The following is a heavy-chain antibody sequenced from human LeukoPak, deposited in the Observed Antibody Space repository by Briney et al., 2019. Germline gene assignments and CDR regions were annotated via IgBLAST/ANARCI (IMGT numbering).Heavy chain of an antibody. J-gene: IGHJ4*02. CDR2: IYYSGST. Sequence: LETLSLTCTVSGGSISSSSYYWGWIRQPPGKGLEWIGSIYYSGSTYYNPSLKSRVTISVDTSKNQFSLKLSSVTAADTAVYYCARVKGYYDSSGYYWRFDYWGQGTLVTVSS. CDR3: ARVKGYYDSSGYYWRFDY. V-gene: IGHV4-39*07. D-gene: IGHD3-22*01. CDR1: GGSISSSSYY.